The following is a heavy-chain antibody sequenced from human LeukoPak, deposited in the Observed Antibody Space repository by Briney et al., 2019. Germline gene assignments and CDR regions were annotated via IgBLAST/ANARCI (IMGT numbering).Heavy chain of an antibody. J-gene: IGHJ5*02. Sequence: GGSLRLSCAASGFSFSSHWMTWVRQAPGKGLEWVANIKQDGSEYYFVDSVKGRFTISRDNAKNSLYLQMNSLRAEDTAVYYCARDLNWNDGGPWFDPWGQGTLVTVSS. CDR1: GFSFSSHW. D-gene: IGHD1-1*01. V-gene: IGHV3-7*01. CDR2: IKQDGSEY. CDR3: ARDLNWNDGGPWFDP.